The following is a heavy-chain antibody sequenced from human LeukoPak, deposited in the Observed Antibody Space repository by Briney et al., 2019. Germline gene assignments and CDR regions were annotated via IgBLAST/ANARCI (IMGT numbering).Heavy chain of an antibody. Sequence: GGSLRLSCAASGFTFSSYWMHWVRQAPGKGLVWVSRINSDGSSTSYADSVKGRFTISRDNAKNTLYLQMNSLRAEDTAVYYCARVKPSSIAARFDYWGQGTLVTVSS. J-gene: IGHJ4*02. V-gene: IGHV3-74*01. CDR3: ARVKPSSIAARFDY. D-gene: IGHD6-6*01. CDR2: INSDGSST. CDR1: GFTFSSYW.